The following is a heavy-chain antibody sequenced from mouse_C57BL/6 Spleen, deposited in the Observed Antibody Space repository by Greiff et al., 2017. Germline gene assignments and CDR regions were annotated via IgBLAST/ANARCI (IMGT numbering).Heavy chain of an antibody. J-gene: IGHJ4*01. CDR1: GYTFTSYW. D-gene: IGHD2-1*01. V-gene: IGHV1-59*01. CDR3: ARKGYGNYVEYAMDY. CDR2: IDPSDSYT. Sequence: VQLQQPGAELVRPGTSVKLSCKASGYTFTSYWMHWVKQRPGQGLEWIGVIDPSDSYTNYNQKFKGKATLTVDTSSSTAYMQLSSLTSEDSAVYYCARKGYGNYVEYAMDYWGQGTSVTVSS.